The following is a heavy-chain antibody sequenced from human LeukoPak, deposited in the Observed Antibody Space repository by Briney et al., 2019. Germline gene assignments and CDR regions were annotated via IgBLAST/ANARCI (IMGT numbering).Heavy chain of an antibody. D-gene: IGHD3-16*01. CDR3: ARTRFGDAFDI. Sequence: SETLSLTCTVSGGSISSYYWSWIRQPPGKGLEWIGYIYYSGSTNYNPSLKSRVTISVDTSKNQFSLKLSSVTAADTAVYYCARTRFGDAFDIWGQGTMVTVSS. V-gene: IGHV4-59*01. CDR1: GGSISSYY. J-gene: IGHJ3*02. CDR2: IYYSGST.